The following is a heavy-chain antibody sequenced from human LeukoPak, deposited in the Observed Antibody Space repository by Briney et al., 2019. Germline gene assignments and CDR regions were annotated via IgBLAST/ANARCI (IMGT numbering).Heavy chain of an antibody. J-gene: IGHJ4*02. CDR3: ARAGGYGLIDY. D-gene: IGHD5-18*01. CDR2: INHSGST. V-gene: IGHV4-34*01. CDR1: GGSFSDYY. Sequence: SETLSLTCSVYGGSFSDYYWSWIRQPPGKGLEWIGEINHSGSTNYNPSLKSRVTISLDTSKNQFSLKVGSMTAADTAVYYCARAGGYGLIDYWGQGTMVTVSS.